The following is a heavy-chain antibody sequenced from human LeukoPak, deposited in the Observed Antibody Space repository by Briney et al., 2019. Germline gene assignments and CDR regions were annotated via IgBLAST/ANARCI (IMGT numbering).Heavy chain of an antibody. CDR1: GFTFSSYS. CDR3: ARVDIVVVPAIFDY. V-gene: IGHV3-21*01. CDR2: ISSSSSYI. J-gene: IGHJ4*02. Sequence: GGSLRLSCAASGFTFSSYSMNWVRQAQGKGLEWVSSISSSSSYIYYADSVKGRFTISRDNAKNSLYLQMSSLRAEDTAVYYCARVDIVVVPAIFDYWGQGTLVTASS. D-gene: IGHD2-2*03.